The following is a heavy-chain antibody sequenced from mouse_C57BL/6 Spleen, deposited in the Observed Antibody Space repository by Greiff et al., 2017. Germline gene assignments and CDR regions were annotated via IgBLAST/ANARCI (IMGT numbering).Heavy chain of an antibody. CDR3: TPYSVYAMDY. CDR1: GYTFTDYE. D-gene: IGHD2-12*01. CDR2: IDPETGGT. Sequence: VQLQQSGAELVRPGASVTLSCKASGYTFTDYEMHWVKQTPVHGLEWIGAIDPETGGTAYNQKFKGKAILTADTSASTAYMELRSLTSEDSAVYYCTPYSVYAMDYWGQGTSVTVSA. J-gene: IGHJ4*01. V-gene: IGHV1-15*01.